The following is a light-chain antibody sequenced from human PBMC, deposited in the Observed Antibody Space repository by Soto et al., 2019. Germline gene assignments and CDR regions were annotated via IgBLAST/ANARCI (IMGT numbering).Light chain of an antibody. V-gene: IGKV3-15*01. CDR3: QQYNNWPPTWT. Sequence: EIRMTQSPATLSVSPGERATLSCRASQSVSSNLAWYQQKPGQAPRLLIYGVSTRATDIPARFSGSGSGTEFTLTISSLQSEDFAVYYCQQYNNWPPTWTFGQGTKVDIK. CDR2: GVS. J-gene: IGKJ1*01. CDR1: QSVSSN.